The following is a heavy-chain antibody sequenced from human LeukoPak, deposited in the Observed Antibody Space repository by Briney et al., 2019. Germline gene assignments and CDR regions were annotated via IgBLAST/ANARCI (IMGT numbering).Heavy chain of an antibody. CDR2: ISAYNGNT. D-gene: IGHD3-16*01. CDR1: GYTFTSYG. J-gene: IGHJ4*02. CDR3: ARDGGRLTQYYFDY. V-gene: IGHV1-18*01. Sequence: ASVKVSCKASGYTFTSYGISWVRQAPGQGLEWMGWISAYNGNTNYAQKLQGRVTMTRDTSISTAYMELSRLRSDDTAVYYCARDGGRLTQYYFDYWGQGTLVTVSS.